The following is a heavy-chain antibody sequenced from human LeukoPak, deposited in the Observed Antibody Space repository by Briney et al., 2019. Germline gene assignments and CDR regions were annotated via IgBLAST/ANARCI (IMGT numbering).Heavy chain of an antibody. Sequence: ASVKVSCKASGYIFSNYGITWVRQAPGQGLEWMGWISGYNGNTKYAQKLQGRVTITTDTSTSTAYMELRSLRPDDTAVYYCARVAPHRRLSSGWYYFDYWGQGTLVTVSS. CDR3: ARVAPHRRLSSGWYYFDY. J-gene: IGHJ4*02. CDR1: GYIFSNYG. CDR2: ISGYNGNT. V-gene: IGHV1-18*01. D-gene: IGHD6-19*01.